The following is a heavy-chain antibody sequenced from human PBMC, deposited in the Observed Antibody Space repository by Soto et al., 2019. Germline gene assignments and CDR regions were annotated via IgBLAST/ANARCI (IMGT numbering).Heavy chain of an antibody. CDR2: MNPNSGNT. V-gene: IGHV1-8*01. CDR1: GYSFTSYD. Sequence: QVQLVQSGAEVKKSGASVKVSCKASGYSFTSYDINWVRQATGQGLEWMGWMNPNSGNTGYAQKFQDRVTMTRDTSVNTAYLELSSLRSEDTAVYYCARPQSHSDSSGYVFGMDVWGQGTTVTVSS. D-gene: IGHD3-22*01. CDR3: ARPQSHSDSSGYVFGMDV. J-gene: IGHJ6*02.